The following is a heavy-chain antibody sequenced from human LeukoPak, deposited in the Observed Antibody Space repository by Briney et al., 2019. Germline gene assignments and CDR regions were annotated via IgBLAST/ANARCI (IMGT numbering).Heavy chain of an antibody. CDR2: INSDGSST. V-gene: IGHV3-74*01. CDR3: ALIKIADTDFDY. Sequence: GGSLRLSCAASGFTFSSYCMHWVRQAPGKGLVWVSRINSDGSSTSYADSVKGRFTISRDNAKNTLYLQMNSLRAEDTAVYYCALIKIADTDFDYWGQGTLVTVSS. CDR1: GFTFSSYC. J-gene: IGHJ4*02. D-gene: IGHD2-15*01.